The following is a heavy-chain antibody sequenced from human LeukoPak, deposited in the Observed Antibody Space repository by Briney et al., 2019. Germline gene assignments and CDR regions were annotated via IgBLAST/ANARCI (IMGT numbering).Heavy chain of an antibody. J-gene: IGHJ4*02. CDR3: ARDLRRGYSYGTFDY. Sequence: GGSLRLSCAASGFTFSSYAMHWVRQAPGKGLEWVAVISYDGSNKYYADSVKGRFTISRGNSKNTLYLQMNSLRAEDTAVYYCARDLRRGYSYGTFDYWGQGTLVTVSS. CDR2: ISYDGSNK. V-gene: IGHV3-30-3*01. CDR1: GFTFSSYA. D-gene: IGHD5-18*01.